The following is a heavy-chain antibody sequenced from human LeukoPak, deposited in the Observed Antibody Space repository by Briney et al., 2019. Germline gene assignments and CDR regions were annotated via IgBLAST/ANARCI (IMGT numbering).Heavy chain of an antibody. Sequence: VASVKVSCKASGYTFTGYYMHWVRQAPGQGLEWMGWINPNSGGTNYAQKFQGRVTMARDTSISTAYMELSRLRSDDTAVYYCARAPRGDEDPGMYSGSYYTFDYWGQGTLVTVSS. CDR3: ARAPRGDEDPGMYSGSYYTFDY. V-gene: IGHV1-2*02. CDR2: INPNSGGT. CDR1: GYTFTGYY. D-gene: IGHD1-26*01. J-gene: IGHJ4*02.